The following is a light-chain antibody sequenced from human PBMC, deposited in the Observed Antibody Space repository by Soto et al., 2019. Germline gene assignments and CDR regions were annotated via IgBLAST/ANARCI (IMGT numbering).Light chain of an antibody. J-gene: IGKJ4*01. V-gene: IGKV1-39*01. CDR1: QSISSF. Sequence: IQMTQSPSSLSASVGDRVTITCRASQSISSFLNWYQHRPGKAPKLLIYSASTLQTGVPPRFSGSGSGTDFTLTISSLQPEDFAVYYCQQSYSTLTFGGGTKVEIK. CDR3: QQSYSTLT. CDR2: SAS.